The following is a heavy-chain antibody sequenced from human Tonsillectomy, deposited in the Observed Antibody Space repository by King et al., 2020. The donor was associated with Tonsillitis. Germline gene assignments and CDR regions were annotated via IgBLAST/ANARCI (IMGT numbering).Heavy chain of an antibody. Sequence: VTLKESGPALVKSKQTLTLTCTFSGFSLSSSRMYVSWIRQTPGKALEWLARIDWDDEKYYSKSLKTRITISKDNSKNQVVLTLTNMDPMDTATYYCARMTAVSGTPYYYYYMDVWGKGTTVTVSS. CDR2: IDWDDEK. CDR3: ARMTAVSGTPYYYYYMDV. J-gene: IGHJ6*03. D-gene: IGHD6-19*01. CDR1: GFSLSSSRMY. V-gene: IGHV2-70*11.